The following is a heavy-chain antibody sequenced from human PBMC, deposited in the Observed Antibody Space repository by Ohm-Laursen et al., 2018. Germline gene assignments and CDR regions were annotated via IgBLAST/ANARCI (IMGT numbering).Heavy chain of an antibody. J-gene: IGHJ3*01. CDR2: INPSGGAT. Sequence: ASVKVSCKASGYTFTRYYMNWVRQAPGQGPEWMGIINPSGGATTYAQKFQGRVTMTADTSTTTVYMELSSLRSEDTAVYYCASMRNAFDFWGQGTMATVSS. V-gene: IGHV1-46*01. CDR3: ASMRNAFDF. CDR1: GYTFTRYY. D-gene: IGHD2-2*01.